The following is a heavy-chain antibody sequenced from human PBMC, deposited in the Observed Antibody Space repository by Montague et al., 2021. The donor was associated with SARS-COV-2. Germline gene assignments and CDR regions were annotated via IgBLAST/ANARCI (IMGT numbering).Heavy chain of an antibody. CDR3: AKQPGAGAFVYWYFDL. Sequence: SLRLSCAASGFAFNNFAMSWVRQAPGKGLEWVSSIFGSAAGTYYADSVKGRFTISRDNSKNTLYLQMNSLKAEDTAKYYCAKQPGAGAFVYWYFDLWGRGTVVSVSS. CDR1: GFAFNNFA. V-gene: IGHV3-23*01. J-gene: IGHJ2*01. D-gene: IGHD3-10*01. CDR2: IFGSAAGT.